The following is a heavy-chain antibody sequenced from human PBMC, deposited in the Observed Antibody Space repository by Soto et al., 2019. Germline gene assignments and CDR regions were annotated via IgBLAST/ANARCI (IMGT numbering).Heavy chain of an antibody. J-gene: IGHJ5*02. CDR2: IIPIFGTA. CDR1: GGTFSSYA. D-gene: IGHD6-13*01. Sequence: QVQLVQSGAEVKKPGSSVKVSCKASGGTFSSYAISWVRQAPGQGLEWMGGIIPIFGTANYAQKFQGRVTITADESTSTAYMELSSLRSEDTAVYYCARDSYVPRRIARIAAAARWFAPWGQGTLVTVAS. V-gene: IGHV1-69*01. CDR3: ARDSYVPRRIARIAAAARWFAP.